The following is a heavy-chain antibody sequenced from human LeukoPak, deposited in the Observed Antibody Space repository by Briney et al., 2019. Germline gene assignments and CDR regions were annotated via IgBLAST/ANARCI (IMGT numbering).Heavy chain of an antibody. Sequence: ASVKVSCKASGYTFTGYYMHWVRQAPGQGLEWMGWINPNSGGTNYAQKFQGRVAMTRDTSISTAYMELSRLRSGDTAVYYCARGFSAGYGSGSLYWGQGTLVTVSS. J-gene: IGHJ4*02. V-gene: IGHV1-2*02. CDR3: ARGFSAGYGSGSLY. CDR1: GYTFTGYY. D-gene: IGHD3-10*01. CDR2: INPNSGGT.